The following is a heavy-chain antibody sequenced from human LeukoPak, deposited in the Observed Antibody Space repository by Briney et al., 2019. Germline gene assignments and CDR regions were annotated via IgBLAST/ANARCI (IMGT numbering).Heavy chain of an antibody. V-gene: IGHV3-7*01. Sequence: GGSLRLSCAASGFTFSSYWMSWVRQAPGKGLEWVANINQDGSEKYYVDSVKGRFTISRDNGRSSLFLQMNSLRVEDTAVYYCARDRHGDTGDWSFDLWGRGTLVTVSS. D-gene: IGHD4-17*01. CDR3: ARDRHGDTGDWSFDL. J-gene: IGHJ2*01. CDR2: INQDGSEK. CDR1: GFTFSSYW.